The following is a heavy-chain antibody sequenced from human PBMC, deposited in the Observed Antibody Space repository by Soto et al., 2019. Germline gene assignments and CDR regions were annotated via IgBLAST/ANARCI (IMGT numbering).Heavy chain of an antibody. CDR2: ISGSGGST. V-gene: IGHV3-23*01. Sequence: EVQLLESGGGLVQPGGSLRLSCAASGFTFSSYAMSWVRQAPGKGLEWVSAISGSGGSTYYTDSVKGRFTISRDNSKNTLYLQMNSLRAEDAAVYYCANTGTEENWFDPWGQGTLVTVSS. CDR1: GFTFSSYA. D-gene: IGHD1-1*01. CDR3: ANTGTEENWFDP. J-gene: IGHJ5*02.